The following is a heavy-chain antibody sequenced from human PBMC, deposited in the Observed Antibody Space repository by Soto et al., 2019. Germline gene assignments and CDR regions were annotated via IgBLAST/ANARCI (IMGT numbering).Heavy chain of an antibody. V-gene: IGHV3-48*01. CDR1: GFTFNYYS. D-gene: IGHD4-4*01. CDR3: AKSLYSNYNRDS. J-gene: IGHJ5*01. CDR2: ISSDSETT. Sequence: EVQLVESGGGLVQPGGSLRLSCAASGFTFNYYSMNWVRLAPGKGLEYIAYISSDSETTHYSESVKGRFTTSRDNAKNLLFLQMDSLRGDDTAVYYCAKSLYSNYNRDSWGQGTLVTVSS.